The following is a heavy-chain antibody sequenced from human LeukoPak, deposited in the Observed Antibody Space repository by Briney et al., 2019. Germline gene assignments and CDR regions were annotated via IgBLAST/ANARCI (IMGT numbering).Heavy chain of an antibody. CDR2: IIPIFGTA. V-gene: IGHV1-69*05. D-gene: IGHD6-6*01. CDR1: GGTFISYA. Sequence: ASVKVSCKASGGTFISYAISWVRQAPGQGLEWMGGIIPIFGTANYAQKFQGRVTITTDESTSTAYMELSSLRSEDTAVYYCARDRDSSSSEGAYYYYMDVWGKGTTVTVSS. J-gene: IGHJ6*03. CDR3: ARDRDSSSSEGAYYYYMDV.